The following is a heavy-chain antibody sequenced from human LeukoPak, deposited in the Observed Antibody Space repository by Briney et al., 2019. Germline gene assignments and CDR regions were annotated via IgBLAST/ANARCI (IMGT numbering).Heavy chain of an antibody. Sequence: SETLSLTCAVSGGSISSGGYSWSWIRQPPGKGLEWIGYIYHSGSTYYNPSLKSRVTISVDRSKNQFSLKLSSVTAADTAVYYCARARCSSSWYIYYYYYGMDVWGQGTTVTVSS. J-gene: IGHJ6*02. CDR1: GGSISSGGYS. CDR3: ARARCSSSWYIYYYYYGMDV. D-gene: IGHD6-13*01. CDR2: IYHSGST. V-gene: IGHV4-30-2*01.